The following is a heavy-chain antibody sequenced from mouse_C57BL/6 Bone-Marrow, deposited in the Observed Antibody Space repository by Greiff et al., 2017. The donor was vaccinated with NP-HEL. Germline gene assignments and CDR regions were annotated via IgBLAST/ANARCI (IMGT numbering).Heavy chain of an antibody. CDR1: GYTFTSYW. D-gene: IGHD1-1*01. J-gene: IGHJ2*01. CDR2: IDPSDSYH. CDR3: AREGTTVALDY. V-gene: IGHV1-69*01. Sequence: QVQLQQPGAELVMPGASVKLSCKASGYTFTSYWMHWVKQRPGQGLEWIGEIDPSDSYHNYNQKFKGKSTLTVDKSSSTAYMQLSSLTSEDSAVYYCAREGTTVALDYWGQGTTLTVSS.